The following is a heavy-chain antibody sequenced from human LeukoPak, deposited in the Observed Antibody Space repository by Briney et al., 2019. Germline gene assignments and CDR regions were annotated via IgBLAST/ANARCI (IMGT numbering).Heavy chain of an antibody. J-gene: IGHJ4*02. CDR1: GGTFSSYA. Sequence: SVKVSCKASGGTFSSYAISWVRQAPGQGLEWMGGIIPIFGTANYAQKFQGRVTISTDESTSTAYMELSSLRSEDTAVYYCAKEAAYYFDYWGQGTLVTVSS. V-gene: IGHV1-69*05. D-gene: IGHD2-15*01. CDR3: AKEAAYYFDY. CDR2: IIPIFGTA.